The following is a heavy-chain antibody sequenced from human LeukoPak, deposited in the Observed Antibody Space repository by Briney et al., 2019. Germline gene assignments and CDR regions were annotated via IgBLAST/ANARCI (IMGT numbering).Heavy chain of an antibody. CDR3: AKDTTYYYYSSGYPTDY. J-gene: IGHJ4*02. Sequence: GGSLRLSWAAAGFTFSSYAMSWVRQAPGKGLEWVSAISGSGGSTYYADSGKGRFTISRDNYKNTLYLQMNSLRAEDTAVYYCAKDTTYYYYSSGYPTDYWGQGTLVTVSS. CDR1: GFTFSSYA. CDR2: ISGSGGST. V-gene: IGHV3-23*01. D-gene: IGHD3-22*01.